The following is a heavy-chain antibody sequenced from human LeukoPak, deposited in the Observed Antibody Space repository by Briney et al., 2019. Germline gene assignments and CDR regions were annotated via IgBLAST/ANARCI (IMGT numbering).Heavy chain of an antibody. CDR2: INHSGST. D-gene: IGHD3-16*01. CDR3: ARGYSLGGGVLSNYYYYYGMDV. Sequence: TSETLSLTCAVYGGSFSGYYWSWIHQPPGKGLEWIGEINHSGSTNYNPSLKSRVTISVDTSKNQFSLKLSSVTAADTAVYYCARGYSLGGGVLSNYYYYYGMDVWGKGTTVTVSS. V-gene: IGHV4-34*01. CDR1: GGSFSGYY. J-gene: IGHJ6*04.